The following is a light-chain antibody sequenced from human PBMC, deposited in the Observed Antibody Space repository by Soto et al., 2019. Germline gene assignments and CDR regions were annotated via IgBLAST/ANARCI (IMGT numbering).Light chain of an antibody. CDR3: CAFAYSRVV. V-gene: IGLV2-8*01. Sequence: QSVLTQPPSASGSPGQSVTISCTGTSSDIGGYNSVSWYQQHPGKAPRLMIYEVNKRPSGVPDRFSGSKSGYTASLTISGLQAEDEADYYCCAFAYSRVVFGGGTKLTVL. CDR2: EVN. J-gene: IGLJ3*02. CDR1: SSDIGGYNS.